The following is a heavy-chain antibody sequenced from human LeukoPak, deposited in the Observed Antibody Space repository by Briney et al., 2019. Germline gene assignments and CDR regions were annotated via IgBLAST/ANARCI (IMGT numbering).Heavy chain of an antibody. CDR1: GFTFSSYG. Sequence: GRSLRLSGAASGFTFSSYGMHWVRHAPGKGLEGVAVIWYDRSNKYYADSVKGRFTISRDHSKNTLYLQMNSLRAEDTAVYYCARSVLTYYDILTGYPAAEYFQHWGQGTLVTVSS. J-gene: IGHJ1*01. D-gene: IGHD3-9*01. V-gene: IGHV3-33*01. CDR2: IWYDRSNK. CDR3: ARSVLTYYDILTGYPAAEYFQH.